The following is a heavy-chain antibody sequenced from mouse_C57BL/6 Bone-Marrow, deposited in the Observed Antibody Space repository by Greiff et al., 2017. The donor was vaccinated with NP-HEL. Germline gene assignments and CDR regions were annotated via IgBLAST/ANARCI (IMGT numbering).Heavy chain of an antibody. Sequence: EVQLQQSGAELVRPGASVKLSCTASGFNIKDDYMHWVKQRPEQGLEWIGWIDPENGDTEYASKFQGKATITADTSSNTAYLQLSSLTSEDTAVYYCTTSFYGYDEGGYYFDYWGQGTTLTVSS. CDR1: GFNIKDDY. D-gene: IGHD2-2*01. CDR2: IDPENGDT. V-gene: IGHV14-4*01. CDR3: TTSFYGYDEGGYYFDY. J-gene: IGHJ2*01.